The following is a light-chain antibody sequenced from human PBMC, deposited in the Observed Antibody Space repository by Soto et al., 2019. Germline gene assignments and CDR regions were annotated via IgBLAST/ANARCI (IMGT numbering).Light chain of an antibody. J-gene: IGLJ2*01. CDR1: SSNIGNNY. CDR3: GTWDSSLSAG. V-gene: IGLV1-51*01. Sequence: QSALTQPPSVSAAPGQKVTISCSGSSSNIGNNYVSWYQQLPGTAPKLLIYDNNKRPSGIPDRFSGSKSGTSATLGITGLQTGDEADYYCGTWDSSLSAGFGGGTKLNVL. CDR2: DNN.